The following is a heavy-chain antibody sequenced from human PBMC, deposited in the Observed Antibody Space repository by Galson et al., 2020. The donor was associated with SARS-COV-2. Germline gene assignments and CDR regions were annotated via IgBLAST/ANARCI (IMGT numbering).Heavy chain of an antibody. CDR3: ARRKAGYCSSTSCYTDNWFDP. Sequence: ETSETLSLTCTVSGGSISSSSYYWGWIRQPPGKGLEWIGSIYYSGRTYYNPSLKSRVTISVDTSKNQFSLKLSSVTAADTAVYYCARRKAGYCSSTSCYTDNWFDPWGQGTLVTVSS. J-gene: IGHJ5*02. CDR1: GGSISSSSYY. D-gene: IGHD2-2*02. V-gene: IGHV4-39*01. CDR2: IYYSGRT.